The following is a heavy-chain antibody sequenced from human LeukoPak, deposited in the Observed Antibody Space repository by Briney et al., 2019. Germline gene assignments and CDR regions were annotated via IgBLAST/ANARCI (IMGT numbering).Heavy chain of an antibody. CDR2: IYTSGST. V-gene: IGHV4-4*09. CDR1: GGSISSYY. Sequence: SETLSLTCIVSGGSISSYYWSWIRQPPGKGLEWVGYIYTSGSTNYNPSLKSRVTISVDTSKNQFSLKLSSVTAADTAVYYCARLRYCSGGSCYSDAFDIWGQGTMVTVSS. D-gene: IGHD2-15*01. CDR3: ARLRYCSGGSCYSDAFDI. J-gene: IGHJ3*02.